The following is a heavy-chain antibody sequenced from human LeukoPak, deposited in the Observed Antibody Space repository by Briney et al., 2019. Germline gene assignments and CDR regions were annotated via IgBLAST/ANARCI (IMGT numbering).Heavy chain of an antibody. Sequence: GASLKVSCKASGYTFTSYDINWVRQATGQGVEWMGWMNPNSGNTGYAQKFQGRVTMTRNTSISTAYMELSSLRSEDTAVYYCARFLIAAAGTVAFDIWGQGTMVTVSS. CDR3: ARFLIAAAGTVAFDI. CDR1: GYTFTSYD. D-gene: IGHD6-13*01. V-gene: IGHV1-8*01. J-gene: IGHJ3*02. CDR2: MNPNSGNT.